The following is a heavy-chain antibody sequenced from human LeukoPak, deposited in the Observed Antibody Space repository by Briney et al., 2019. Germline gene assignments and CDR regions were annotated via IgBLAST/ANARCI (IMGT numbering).Heavy chain of an antibody. D-gene: IGHD3-16*01. CDR2: IYSGGST. J-gene: IGHJ5*02. Sequence: GGSLRLSCAASGFTVSSNYMSWVRRAPGKGLEWVSVIYSGGSTYYADSVKGRFTISRDNSKNTLYLQMNSLRAEDTAVYYCARIVLMKRSFDPWGQGTLVTVSS. CDR1: GFTVSSNY. CDR3: ARIVLMKRSFDP. V-gene: IGHV3-53*01.